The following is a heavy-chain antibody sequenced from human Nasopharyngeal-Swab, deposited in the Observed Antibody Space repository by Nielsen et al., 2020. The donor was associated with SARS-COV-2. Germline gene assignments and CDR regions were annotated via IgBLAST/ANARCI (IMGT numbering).Heavy chain of an antibody. CDR3: ARVGYNWNSGYFQH. J-gene: IGHJ1*01. CDR1: GFTFSSYW. Sequence: GESLKIPCAASGFTFSSYWMSWVRQAPGKGLEWVANIKQDGSEKYYVDSVKGRFTISRDNAKNSLYLQMNSLRAEDTAVFYCARVGYNWNSGYFQHWGQGTLVTVSS. CDR2: IKQDGSEK. V-gene: IGHV3-7*03. D-gene: IGHD1-7*01.